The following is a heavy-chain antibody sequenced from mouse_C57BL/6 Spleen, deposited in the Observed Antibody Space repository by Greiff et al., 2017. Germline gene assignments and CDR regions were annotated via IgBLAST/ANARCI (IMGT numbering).Heavy chain of an antibody. CDR3: ARHGYFDV. CDR2: ISGGGGNT. CDR1: GFTFSSYT. J-gene: IGHJ1*03. Sequence: VQRVESGGGLVKPGGSLKLSCAASGFTFSSYTMSWVRQTPEKRLEWVATISGGGGNTYYPDSVKGRFTISRDNAKNTLYLQMSSLRSEDTALYYCARHGYFDVWGTGTTVTVSS. V-gene: IGHV5-9*01.